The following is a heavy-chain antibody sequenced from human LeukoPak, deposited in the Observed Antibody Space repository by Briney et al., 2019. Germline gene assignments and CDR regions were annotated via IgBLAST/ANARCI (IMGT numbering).Heavy chain of an antibody. CDR1: GFTFSSYS. V-gene: IGHV3-21*01. J-gene: IGHJ4*02. CDR2: ISRSSSCI. CDR3: ARDKRTYYYGSGSFDY. D-gene: IGHD3-10*01. Sequence: GGSLRLSCAASGFTFSSYSMNWVRQAPGKGLEWVSSISRSSSCIYYADSVKGRFTISRDNAKNSLYLQMNSLRAEDTAVYYCARDKRTYYYGSGSFDYWGQGTLVTVSS.